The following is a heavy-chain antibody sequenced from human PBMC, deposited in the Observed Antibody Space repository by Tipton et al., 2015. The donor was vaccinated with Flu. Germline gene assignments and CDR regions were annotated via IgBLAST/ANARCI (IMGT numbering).Heavy chain of an antibody. CDR2: IYYSGNT. CDR1: GASINNYY. J-gene: IGHJ3*02. Sequence: TLSLTCTVSGASINNYYWSWIRQPPGKGLEWIGYIYYSGNTNYNPSLKSRVTMSLDASKSHFSLKLSPVTAADMAMYYCSSYYIRAFDIWGQGTMVTVSS. D-gene: IGHD3-10*01. V-gene: IGHV4-59*01. CDR3: SSYYIRAFDI.